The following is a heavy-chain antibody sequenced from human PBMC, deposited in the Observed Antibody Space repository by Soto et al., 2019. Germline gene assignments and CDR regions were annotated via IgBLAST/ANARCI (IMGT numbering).Heavy chain of an antibody. D-gene: IGHD5-18*01. J-gene: IGHJ4*01. V-gene: IGHV3-23*01. CDR3: AKDGLGAYSYGSYYFDY. CDR2: ISTSGGST. Sequence: GGSLRLSCAASGFTFSSYAMSWVRQAPGKGLEWVSIISTSGGSTYYADSVKGRFTISRDNSKNSLYLQMNSLRAEDTAVYYCAKDGLGAYSYGSYYFDYWGQGTLVTVSS. CDR1: GFTFSSYA.